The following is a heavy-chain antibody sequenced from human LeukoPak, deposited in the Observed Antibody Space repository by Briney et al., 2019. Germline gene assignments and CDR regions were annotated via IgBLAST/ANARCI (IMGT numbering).Heavy chain of an antibody. Sequence: PGGSLRLSCAASGFTFSSYDMHWVRQATGKGLEWVSVIVTAGDTYYAGSVKGRFTISRENAKNSLYLQMNSLRAGDTAVYYCARGRGYSRGWYVDYWGHGTLVTVSS. D-gene: IGHD6-19*01. CDR2: IVTAGDT. CDR1: GFTFSSYD. V-gene: IGHV3-13*01. J-gene: IGHJ4*01. CDR3: ARGRGYSRGWYVDY.